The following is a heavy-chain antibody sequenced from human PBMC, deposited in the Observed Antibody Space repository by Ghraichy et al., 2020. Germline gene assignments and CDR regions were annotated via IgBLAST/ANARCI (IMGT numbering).Heavy chain of an antibody. D-gene: IGHD6-13*01. Sequence: GGSLRLSCAASGFTFSSYSMNWVRQAPGKGLEWVSSISSSSSYIYYADSVKGRFTISRDNAKNSLYLQMNSLRAEDTAVYYCARDLSRIAAKGRGAFDIWGQGTMVTVSS. CDR2: ISSSSSYI. CDR1: GFTFSSYS. V-gene: IGHV3-21*01. CDR3: ARDLSRIAAKGRGAFDI. J-gene: IGHJ3*02.